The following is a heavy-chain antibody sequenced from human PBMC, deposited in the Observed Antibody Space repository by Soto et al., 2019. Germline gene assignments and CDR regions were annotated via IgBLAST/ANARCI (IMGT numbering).Heavy chain of an antibody. V-gene: IGHV4-59*08. J-gene: IGHJ6*02. CDR3: ARWAVSSSWPSDNYGMDV. Sequence: SETLSLTCTVSGGSIRSFFWSWIRQPPGKGLEWIGYIYHSGTTNYNPSLKSRVTISVDTSRNHLSLKLTSVTAADTAVYYCARWAVSSSWPSDNYGMDVWGQGTTVTFSS. CDR2: IYHSGTT. CDR1: GGSIRSFF. D-gene: IGHD6-13*01.